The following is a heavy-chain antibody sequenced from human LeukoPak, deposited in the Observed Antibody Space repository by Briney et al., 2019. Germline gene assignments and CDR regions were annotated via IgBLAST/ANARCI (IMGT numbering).Heavy chain of an antibody. V-gene: IGHV4-39*07. CDR3: ARGSLVGGLDFDY. CDR1: GGSISSSSYY. Sequence: PSETLSLTCTVSGGSISSSSYYWSWIRQPPGKGLEWIGEINHSGSTNYNPSLKSRVTISVDTSKNQFSLKLSSVTAADTAVYYCARGSLVGGLDFDYWGQGTLVTVSS. CDR2: INHSGST. D-gene: IGHD1-26*01. J-gene: IGHJ4*02.